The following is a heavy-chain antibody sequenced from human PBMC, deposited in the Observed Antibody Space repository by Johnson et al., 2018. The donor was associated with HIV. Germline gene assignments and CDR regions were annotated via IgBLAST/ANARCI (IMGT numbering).Heavy chain of an antibody. CDR3: ARDGVYSSPHDSFDI. D-gene: IGHD6-13*01. J-gene: IGHJ3*02. CDR2: IKEDGSEK. V-gene: IGHV3-7*05. CDR1: GFTFSNYW. Sequence: VQLVESGGGLVQPGGSLRLSCAASGFTFSNYWMSWVRQAPGKGLEWVANIKEDGSEKYYVDSVKGRFNISRDNAMNSLYLQMTSLRAEDTAVYYCARDGVYSSPHDSFDIWGQGTMVTVSS.